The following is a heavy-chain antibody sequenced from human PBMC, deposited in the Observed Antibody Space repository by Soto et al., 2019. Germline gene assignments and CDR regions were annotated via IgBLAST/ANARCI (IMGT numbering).Heavy chain of an antibody. Sequence: EVQLVESGGGLVQPGGSLRLSCAASGFTFSSYWMSWVRQAPGKGLEWVANIKQDGSEKYYVDSVKGRFTISRDNAKNTLNLXXNSLRAEDTAVYYCARDPSVVVVAATPYYYYGMDVWGQGTTVTVSS. CDR2: IKQDGSEK. CDR3: ARDPSVVVVAATPYYYYGMDV. V-gene: IGHV3-7*01. J-gene: IGHJ6*02. CDR1: GFTFSSYW. D-gene: IGHD2-15*01.